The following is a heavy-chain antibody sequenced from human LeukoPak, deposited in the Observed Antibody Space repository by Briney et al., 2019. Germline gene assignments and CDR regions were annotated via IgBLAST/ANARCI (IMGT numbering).Heavy chain of an antibody. CDR2: IYYSGST. V-gene: IGHV4-39*07. J-gene: IGHJ3*02. CDR3: ARDTGYYPHDAFDI. D-gene: IGHD3-22*01. Sequence: SETLSLTCTVSGGSISSSSYYWGWIRQPPGKGLEWIGSIYYSGSTYYNPSLKSRVTISVDTSKNQFSLKLSSVTAADTAVYYCARDTGYYPHDAFDIWGQGTMVTVSS. CDR1: GGSISSSSYY.